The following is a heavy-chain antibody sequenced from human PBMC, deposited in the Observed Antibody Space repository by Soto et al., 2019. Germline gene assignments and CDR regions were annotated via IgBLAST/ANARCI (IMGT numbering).Heavy chain of an antibody. Sequence: SEALSLTCTVSGGSVSSGSYFWSWIRQPPGKGLEWIGYFYYSGSTKYNPSLRSRVTILQDMSKNQFSLKVSSVTAADTAVYYCAREGRMGTFDYWCQGARVTVSS. CDR2: FYYSGST. D-gene: IGHD1-1*01. V-gene: IGHV4-61*01. CDR1: GGSVSSGSYF. CDR3: AREGRMGTFDY. J-gene: IGHJ4*02.